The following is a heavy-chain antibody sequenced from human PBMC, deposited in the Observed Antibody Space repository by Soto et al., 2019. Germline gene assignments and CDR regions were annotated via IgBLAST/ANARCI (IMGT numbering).Heavy chain of an antibody. J-gene: IGHJ4*02. CDR3: ARANIHYDSATYEGGYSYFAH. CDR2: INHSGSA. D-gene: IGHD3-10*01. CDR1: GGSLSGFY. V-gene: IGHV4-34*01. Sequence: QVQLQQWGAGLLKPSETLSLSCAVHGGSLSGFYWSWIRQPPGKGLEWIGNINHSGSANYNPSLNSRVTISVCPPNQFFLQLNSVTAADTAVYYCARANIHYDSATYEGGYSYFAHWGQGTLVTVSS.